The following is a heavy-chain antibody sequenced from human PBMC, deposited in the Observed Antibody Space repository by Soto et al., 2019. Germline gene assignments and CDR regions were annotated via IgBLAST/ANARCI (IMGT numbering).Heavy chain of an antibody. CDR1: GGSFSGYY. D-gene: IGHD4-17*01. CDR2: INHSGST. Sequence: QVQLQQWGAGLLKPSETLSLTCAVYGGSFSGYYWSWIRQPPGKGLEWIGEINHSGSTNYNPSLKSRVTISVDTSKNQFSLKLSSVTAADTAVYYCARRDYGDYLDYWGQGTLVTVSS. CDR3: ARRDYGDYLDY. V-gene: IGHV4-34*01. J-gene: IGHJ4*02.